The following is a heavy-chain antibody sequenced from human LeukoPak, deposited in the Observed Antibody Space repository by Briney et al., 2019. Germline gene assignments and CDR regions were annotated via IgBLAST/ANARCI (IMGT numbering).Heavy chain of an antibody. Sequence: GGSLRLSCAASGFTFDDYAMHWVRQAPGKGLEWVSGISWNSGSIGYADSVKGRFTISRDNAKNSLYLQMNSLKAEDTAVYFCARVEMATSSLDLWGQGTLVIVSS. V-gene: IGHV3-9*01. D-gene: IGHD5-24*01. J-gene: IGHJ5*02. CDR3: ARVEMATSSLDL. CDR1: GFTFDDYA. CDR2: ISWNSGSI.